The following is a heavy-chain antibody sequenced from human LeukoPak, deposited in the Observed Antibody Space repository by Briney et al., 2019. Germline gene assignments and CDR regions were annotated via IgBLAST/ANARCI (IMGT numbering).Heavy chain of an antibody. V-gene: IGHV1-2*06. CDR2: INPNSGGT. J-gene: IGHJ4*02. CDR3: ARLDWYYYDSSGSTFDY. Sequence: ASVKVSCKASGYTFTGYCMHWVRQAPGQGLEWMGRINPNSGGTNYAQKFQGRVTMTRDTSISTAYMELSRLRSDDTAVYYCARLDWYYYDSSGSTFDYWGQGTLVTVSS. CDR1: GYTFTGYC. D-gene: IGHD3-22*01.